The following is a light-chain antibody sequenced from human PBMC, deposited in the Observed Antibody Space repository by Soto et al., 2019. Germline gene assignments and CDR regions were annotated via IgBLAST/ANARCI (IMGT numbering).Light chain of an antibody. CDR1: QSVFST. Sequence: EIVMTQSPATLSVSPGERATLSCRASQSVFSTLAWYQQKPGQAPRLLIYDASTRATGIPARFSGSGSGTEFTLTISSLQSEDFAVYYCQQENNWPPLTFGGGTKVEIK. CDR2: DAS. CDR3: QQENNWPPLT. V-gene: IGKV3-15*01. J-gene: IGKJ4*01.